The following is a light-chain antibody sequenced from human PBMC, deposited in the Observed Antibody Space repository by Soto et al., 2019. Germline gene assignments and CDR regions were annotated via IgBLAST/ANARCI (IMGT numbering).Light chain of an antibody. CDR1: SSDVGGYNY. V-gene: IGLV2-14*01. Sequence: QSALTQPASVSGSPGQSITISCTGTSSDVGGYNYVSWYQQHPGKAPKLMIYDVSNRPSGVSDRFSGSKSGNTASLTISGLQADDEADYYCSSYTSRSTHVVFGGGTKFTVL. CDR2: DVS. J-gene: IGLJ2*01. CDR3: SSYTSRSTHVV.